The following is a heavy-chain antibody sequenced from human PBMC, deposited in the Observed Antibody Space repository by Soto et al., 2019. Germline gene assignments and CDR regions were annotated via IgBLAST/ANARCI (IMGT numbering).Heavy chain of an antibody. CDR1: GFTFSSYG. D-gene: IGHD5-12*01. CDR2: IWYDGSNK. J-gene: IGHJ4*02. V-gene: IGHV3-33*01. Sequence: QVQLVESGGGVVQPGRSLRLSCAASGFTFSSYGMHWVRQAPGKGLEWVAVIWYDGSNKYYADSVKGRFTISRDNSKNTLYLQMNSLRAEDTAVYYSARDYSGYEFDYWGQGTLVTVSS. CDR3: ARDYSGYEFDY.